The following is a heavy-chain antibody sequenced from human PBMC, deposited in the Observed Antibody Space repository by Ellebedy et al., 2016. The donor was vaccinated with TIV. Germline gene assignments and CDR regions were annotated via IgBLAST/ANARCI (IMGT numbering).Heavy chain of an antibody. J-gene: IGHJ3*02. V-gene: IGHV5-10-1*01. CDR2: IDPSDSYT. CDR3: ARHLSMTMTTMRQDALDI. CDR1: GYTFTRYW. D-gene: IGHD2/OR15-2a*01. Sequence: KVSCKGSGYTFTRYWISWVRQMLGKGLDWMGRIDPSDSYTNYRPSSQGHVTMSVDKSTNTAFLQWDSLKASDTAVYYCARHLSMTMTTMRQDALDIWGQGTVVTVSS.